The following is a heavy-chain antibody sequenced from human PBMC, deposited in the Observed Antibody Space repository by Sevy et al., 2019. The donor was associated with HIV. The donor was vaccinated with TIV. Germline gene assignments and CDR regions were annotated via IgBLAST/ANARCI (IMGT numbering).Heavy chain of an antibody. CDR1: GFTFKNYR. CDR3: AINSDYGMDA. V-gene: IGHV3-7*01. CDR2: INQNGSEI. D-gene: IGHD4-4*01. J-gene: IGHJ6*02. Sequence: GGSLRLSCVVSGFTFKNYRMSWVRQAPGKGLEWVANINQNGSEIYSVDSVKGRFTFSRDNAKNSVYLQMNSLRVEDTAVYYCAINSDYGMDAWGQGTTVTVSS.